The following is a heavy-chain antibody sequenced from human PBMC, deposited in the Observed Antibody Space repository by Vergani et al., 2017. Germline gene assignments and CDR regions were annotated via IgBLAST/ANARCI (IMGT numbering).Heavy chain of an antibody. J-gene: IGHJ6*03. CDR1: DFILGNYA. CDR3: ARWECSGGSCYYYYYHMDV. D-gene: IGHD2-15*01. Sequence: QGLLVESGGGVVQPGTSLRVSCVASDFILGNYAMHWVRQAPGKGLEWVAFISYDGSNKYYAESVKGRFTISRDNSKNTLYLPMNSLRTEDTAVYYCARWECSGGSCYYYYYHMDVWGKGTTVTVSS. CDR2: ISYDGSNK. V-gene: IGHV3-30-3*01.